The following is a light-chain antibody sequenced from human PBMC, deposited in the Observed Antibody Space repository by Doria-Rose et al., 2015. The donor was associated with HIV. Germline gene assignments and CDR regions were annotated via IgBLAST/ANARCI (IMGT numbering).Light chain of an antibody. CDR2: AAS. V-gene: IGKV1-39*01. CDR1: QTVSTY. CDR3: QQTNSSPKWT. Sequence: IQPPSSLSASIGDRVTITCRASQTVSTYLNWFQQEPGKAPKLLIYAASRLQSGVPSRFSGSGSGTDFTLTLSSLQPGDFATSYGQQTNSSPKWTGGQGT. J-gene: IGKJ1*01.